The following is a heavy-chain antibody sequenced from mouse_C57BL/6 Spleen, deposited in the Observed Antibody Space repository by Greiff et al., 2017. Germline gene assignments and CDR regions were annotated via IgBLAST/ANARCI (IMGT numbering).Heavy chain of an antibody. J-gene: IGHJ4*01. CDR1: GFSFTSYA. V-gene: IGHV2-9-1*01. CDR2: IWTGGGT. D-gene: IGHD2-4*01. CDR3: ARIETDYDDAMDY. Sequence: QVQLKESGPGLVAPSQSLSITCTVSGFSFTSYAISWVRQPPGKGLEWLGVIWTGGGTNYNSARKSRLSISKDNSKSQVFLKMNSLQTDDTARYYCARIETDYDDAMDYWGQGTSVTVSS.